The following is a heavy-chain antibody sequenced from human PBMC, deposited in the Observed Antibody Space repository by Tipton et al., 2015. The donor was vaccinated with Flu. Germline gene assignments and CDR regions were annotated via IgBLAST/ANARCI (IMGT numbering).Heavy chain of an antibody. CDR3: ARRDYSNYVSDPKNWFDP. D-gene: IGHD4-11*01. J-gene: IGHJ5*02. CDR1: GGSISTYY. CDR2: IHYSGSP. V-gene: IGHV4-59*08. Sequence: LRLSCTVSGGSISTYYWSWIRQPAGKGLEWIGNIHYSGSPHYNPSLKSRVTISVDTSKNQFSLRLNSVTAADTAVYYCARRDYSNYVSDPKNWFDPWGQGTLVTVSS.